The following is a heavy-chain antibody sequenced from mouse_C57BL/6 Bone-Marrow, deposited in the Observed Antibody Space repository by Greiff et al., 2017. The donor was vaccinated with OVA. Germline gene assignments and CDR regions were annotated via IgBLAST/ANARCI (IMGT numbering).Heavy chain of an antibody. V-gene: IGHV1-55*01. CDR3: ARGYYDYAHWYFDV. Sequence: VQLQQPGAELVKPGASVKMSCKASGYTFTSYWITWVKPRPGQGLEWLGDIYPGSGSTNYNEQFKSTATLTVDTSSSTAYMQLSSLTSEDSAVYYCARGYYDYAHWYFDVWGTGTTVTVSS. CDR1: GYTFTSYW. CDR2: IYPGSGST. D-gene: IGHD2-4*01. J-gene: IGHJ1*03.